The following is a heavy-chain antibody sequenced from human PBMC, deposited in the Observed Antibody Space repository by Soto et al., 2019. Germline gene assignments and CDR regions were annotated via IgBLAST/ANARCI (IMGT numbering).Heavy chain of an antibody. J-gene: IGHJ6*02. Sequence: GGSLRLSCAASGFTFSSYGMHWVRQAPGKGLEWVAVIWYDGSNKYYADSVKGRFTISRDNSKNTLYLQMNSLRAEDTAVYYCARDFGLPDPFVGYCTNGVCPGMDVWGQGTTVTVSS. D-gene: IGHD2-8*01. CDR2: IWYDGSNK. CDR3: ARDFGLPDPFVGYCTNGVCPGMDV. V-gene: IGHV3-33*01. CDR1: GFTFSSYG.